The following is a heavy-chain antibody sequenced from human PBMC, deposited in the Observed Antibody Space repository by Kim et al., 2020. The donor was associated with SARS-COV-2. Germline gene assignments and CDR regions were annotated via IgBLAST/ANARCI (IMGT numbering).Heavy chain of an antibody. CDR3: ARDRGLTEFDY. CDR1: GGFVRTYY. Sequence: SETLSLTCIVSGGFVRTYYWHWIRQPAGKGLEWIGTIYSTGSANYNPSLKSRATMSINMSKNQFSLTLDSVTAADTAFYYCARDRGLTEFDYWGQGTLVTVSS. CDR2: IYSTGSA. V-gene: IGHV4-4*07. J-gene: IGHJ4*02.